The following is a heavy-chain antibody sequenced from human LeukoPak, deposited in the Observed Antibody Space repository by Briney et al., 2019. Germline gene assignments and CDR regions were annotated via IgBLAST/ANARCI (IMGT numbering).Heavy chain of an antibody. V-gene: IGHV3-74*01. D-gene: IGHD3-3*01. CDR1: GFSFNMAW. CDR2: INSDGSST. CDR3: ARVSFYDFWSGLAEYNWFDP. Sequence: GGSLRLSCAASGFSFNMAWMHWVRQAPGKGLVWVSRINSDGSSTSYADSVKGRFTISRDNAKNTLYLQMNSLRAEDTAVYYCARVSFYDFWSGLAEYNWFDPWGQGTLVTVSS. J-gene: IGHJ5*02.